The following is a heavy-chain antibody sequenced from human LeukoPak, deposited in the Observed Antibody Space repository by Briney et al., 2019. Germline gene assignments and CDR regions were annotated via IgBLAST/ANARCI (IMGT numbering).Heavy chain of an antibody. Sequence: PSETLSLTCTVSGGSISSSSYYWGWIRQPPGKGLEWIGSIYYSGSTYYNPSLKSRVTISVDTSKNQFSLKLSSVTAADTAVYYCAREILTSNSPGITIFGVVIPDWFDPWGQGTLVTVSS. D-gene: IGHD3-3*01. V-gene: IGHV4-39*07. CDR2: IYYSGST. CDR1: GGSISSSSYY. J-gene: IGHJ5*02. CDR3: AREILTSNSPGITIFGVVIPDWFDP.